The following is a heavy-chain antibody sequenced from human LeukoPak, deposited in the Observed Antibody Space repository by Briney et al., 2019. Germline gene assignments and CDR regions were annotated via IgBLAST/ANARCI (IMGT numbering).Heavy chain of an antibody. J-gene: IGHJ6*03. Sequence: PGGSLRLSCAASGFTFSSYAMHWVRQAPGKGLEWVAVISYDGSNKYYADSVKGRFTISRDNSKNTLYLLMNSLRAEDTAVYYCARENIVVVPAAMGVDYYYMDVWGKGTTVTVSS. V-gene: IGHV3-30*04. D-gene: IGHD2-2*01. CDR1: GFTFSSYA. CDR3: ARENIVVVPAAMGVDYYYMDV. CDR2: ISYDGSNK.